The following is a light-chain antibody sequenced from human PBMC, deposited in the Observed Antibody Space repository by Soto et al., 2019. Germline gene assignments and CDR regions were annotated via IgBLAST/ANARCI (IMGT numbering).Light chain of an antibody. CDR2: KAS. CDR3: HHYNSYSKA. Sequence: DSQLTHSPSSLSASVGDRVTITCRARETFRSCLAWYQQKPGKAPKLLIYKASTLKSGVPSRFSGSGSGTEFTLTISSLQPDDFATYYCHHYNSYSKAFGQGTKVDIK. V-gene: IGKV1-5*03. J-gene: IGKJ1*01. CDR1: ETFRSC.